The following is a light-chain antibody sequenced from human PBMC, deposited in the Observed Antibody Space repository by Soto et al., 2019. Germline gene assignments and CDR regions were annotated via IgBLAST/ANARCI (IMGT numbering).Light chain of an antibody. CDR1: QGISNY. Sequence: DIQMTQSPSAMSASVGDRVTITCRASQGISNYVAWYQQKPGKAPKSLMYAASSLQSGVPSRFSGSGSGTEFTLTISGLQHEDFATYYCLQHYRYPWTFGQGTAVEIK. J-gene: IGKJ1*01. CDR2: AAS. CDR3: LQHYRYPWT. V-gene: IGKV1-17*03.